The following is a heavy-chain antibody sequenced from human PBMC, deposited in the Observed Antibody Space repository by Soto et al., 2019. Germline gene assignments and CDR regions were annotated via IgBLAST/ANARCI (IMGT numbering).Heavy chain of an antibody. CDR2: IHPGGDTT. CDR1: GFTFQNYH. Sequence: QVQLVQSGAEVKEPGASVKVSCKASGFTFQNYHMHWVRQAPGQGLEWMGIIHPGGDTTTYAQNFQGRLAMTRDTYTSTAYMELSSLTSEDTAVYYCAKDLWGSWTVDYWGQGTLITVSS. CDR3: AKDLWGSWTVDY. J-gene: IGHJ4*02. D-gene: IGHD3-16*01. V-gene: IGHV1-46*02.